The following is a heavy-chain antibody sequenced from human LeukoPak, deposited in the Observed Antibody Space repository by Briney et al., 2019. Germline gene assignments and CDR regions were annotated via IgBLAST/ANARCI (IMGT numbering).Heavy chain of an antibody. Sequence: GGSLRLSCAASGFTFSNYAMNWVRQAPGKGLEWVSGIRGGGSFTYYADSVKGRFTISRDNSKNTLYLQMDSLTVEDSAVYYCAKVLSPDGGDLGYWGQGTLVTVSS. CDR1: GFTFSNYA. J-gene: IGHJ4*02. V-gene: IGHV3-23*01. CDR3: AKVLSPDGGDLGY. CDR2: IRGGGSFT. D-gene: IGHD2-21*02.